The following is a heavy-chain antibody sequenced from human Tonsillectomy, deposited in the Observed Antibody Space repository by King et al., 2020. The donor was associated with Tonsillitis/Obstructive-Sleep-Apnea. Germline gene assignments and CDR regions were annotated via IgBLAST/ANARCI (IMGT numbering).Heavy chain of an antibody. V-gene: IGHV4-34*01. CDR1: GGSFSGYY. D-gene: IGHD3-3*01. CDR2: INHSGST. CDR3: ARAQSATHPYGHTYYDFWSGYSYYYGMDV. Sequence: VQLQQWGAGLLKPSETLSLTCAVYGGSFSGYYWSWIRQPPGKGLEWIGEINHSGSTNYNPSLKSRVTISVDTSKNQFSLKLSSVTAADTAVYYCARAQSATHPYGHTYYDFWSGYSYYYGMDVWGQGTTVTVSS. J-gene: IGHJ6*02.